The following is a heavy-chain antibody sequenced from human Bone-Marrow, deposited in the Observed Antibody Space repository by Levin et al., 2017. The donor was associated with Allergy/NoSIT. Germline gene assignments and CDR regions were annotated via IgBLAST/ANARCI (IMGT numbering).Heavy chain of an antibody. V-gene: IGHV4-34*01. CDR2: INHSGIT. D-gene: IGHD1-26*01. Sequence: ESLKISCTVYGGSFSGYYLNWIRQTPGKGLEWIGEINHSGITNYNPSLTTRVTISQDPSKKQISLRLTSVTAADTAVYYCTRGRSSYYPNDAYDIWGRGTIVTVSS. J-gene: IGHJ3*02. CDR1: GGSFSGYY. CDR3: TRGRSSYYPNDAYDI.